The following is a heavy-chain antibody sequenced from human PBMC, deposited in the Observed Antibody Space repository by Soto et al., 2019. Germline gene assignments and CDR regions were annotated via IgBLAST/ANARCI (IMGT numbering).Heavy chain of an antibody. Sequence: QVQLQESYPGLVKPSETLSLTCTVSGGSISSSYCSWIRQPPGKGLEWIGYVYYTGLTDYNPSLMSRVTISVDTSKNQFSLKLSSVPAADTAVYYCATGSNWYFDLWGRGTLVTVSS. CDR3: ATGSNWYFDL. J-gene: IGHJ2*01. CDR1: GGSISSSY. V-gene: IGHV4-59*01. CDR2: VYYTGLT.